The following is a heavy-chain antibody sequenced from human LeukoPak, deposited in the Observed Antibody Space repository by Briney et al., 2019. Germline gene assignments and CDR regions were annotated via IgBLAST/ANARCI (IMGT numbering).Heavy chain of an antibody. CDR3: ARLLHYYFDS. D-gene: IGHD2-15*01. Sequence: GASVKVSCKASGGTFNNYAISWVRQAPGQGLEWMRRLIPIFDVTNYAQKFQGRITITADKSTSTTFMELSSLRSEDTAVYYCARLLHYYFDSWGQGTLVTVSS. CDR2: LIPIFDVT. V-gene: IGHV1-69*04. J-gene: IGHJ4*02. CDR1: GGTFNNYA.